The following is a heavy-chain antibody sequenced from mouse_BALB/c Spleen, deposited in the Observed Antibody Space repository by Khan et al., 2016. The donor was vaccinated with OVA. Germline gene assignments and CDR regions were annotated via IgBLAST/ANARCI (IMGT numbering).Heavy chain of an antibody. CDR3: ARGGYGSFAY. J-gene: IGHJ3*01. CDR2: INPSTVYT. Sequence: VQLQQSGAELAKPGASVKMSCKASGYTFTSYWMHWVKQRHGQGLEWIGYINPSTVYTEYNQKFKDKATFPADKSSSHAYIQLSSLNTEDSAFYYCARGGYGSFAYWGQGTLVTVSA. V-gene: IGHV1-7*01. D-gene: IGHD2-2*01. CDR1: GYTFTSYW.